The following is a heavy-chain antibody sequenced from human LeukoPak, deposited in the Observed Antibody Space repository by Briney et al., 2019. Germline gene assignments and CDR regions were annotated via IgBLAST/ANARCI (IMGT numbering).Heavy chain of an antibody. Sequence: TSETLSLTCIVSGGSISSSFHYWGWVRQPPGKGLEWIGSIYYSGSTYYNPSLKSRVTISVDTSKNQFSLKLSSVAAADTAVYYCARSQGMSTVTTIDYWGQGTLVTVSS. J-gene: IGHJ4*02. CDR3: ARSQGMSTVTTIDY. V-gene: IGHV4-39*01. D-gene: IGHD4-17*01. CDR2: IYYSGST. CDR1: GGSISSSFHY.